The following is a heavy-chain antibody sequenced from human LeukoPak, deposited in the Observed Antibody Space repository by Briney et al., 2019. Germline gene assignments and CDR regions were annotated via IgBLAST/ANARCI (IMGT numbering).Heavy chain of an antibody. J-gene: IGHJ5*02. CDR1: GGSISTFY. CDR3: ARRKGIGGYKDWFDP. CDR2: VNYSGSA. D-gene: IGHD6-19*01. Sequence: SETLSLTCTLSGGSISTFYWSCIRHPPGKGLEWIGYVNYSGSAGYNPSLRRRVTMSVDTYRNQFSLKLRSVTAADTAIYYCARRKGIGGYKDWFDPWGQGTLVTVSS. V-gene: IGHV4-59*08.